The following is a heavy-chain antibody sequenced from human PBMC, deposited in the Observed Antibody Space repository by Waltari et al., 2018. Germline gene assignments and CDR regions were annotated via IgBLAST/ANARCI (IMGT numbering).Heavy chain of an antibody. D-gene: IGHD1-26*01. CDR3: ARGLRVGATVPNY. Sequence: EVQLVESGGGLVKPGGSLRLSCAASGFTFSSYSMNWVRQAPGKGLEWVSSISSSSSYIYYADSVKGRFTISRDNAKNSLYLQMNSLRAEDTAVYYCARGLRVGATVPNYWGQGTLVTVSS. CDR2: ISSSSSYI. CDR1: GFTFSSYS. J-gene: IGHJ4*02. V-gene: IGHV3-21*01.